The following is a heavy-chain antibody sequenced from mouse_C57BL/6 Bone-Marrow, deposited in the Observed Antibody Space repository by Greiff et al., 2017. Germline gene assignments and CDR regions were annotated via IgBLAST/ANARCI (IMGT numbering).Heavy chain of an antibody. V-gene: IGHV3-1*01. CDR2: ISYSGST. J-gene: IGHJ2*01. Sequence: EVQRVESGPGMVKPSQSLSLTCTVTGYSITSGYDWHWIRHFPGNKLEWMGYISYSGSTNYNPSLKSRISITHDTSKNHFFLKLNSVTTEDTATYYCASTVVATWDYWGQGTTLTVSS. CDR3: ASTVVATWDY. CDR1: GYSITSGYD. D-gene: IGHD1-1*01.